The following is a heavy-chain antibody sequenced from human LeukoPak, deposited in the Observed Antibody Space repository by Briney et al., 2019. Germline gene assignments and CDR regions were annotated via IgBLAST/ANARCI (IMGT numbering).Heavy chain of an antibody. Sequence: GGSLRLSCAASGFTFSSYWMSWVRQAPGKGLEWVANIKQDGSEKYYVDSVKGRFTISRDNAKNSLYLQMNSLRAEYTAVYYCARGMSSVYYYFDYWGQGTLVTVSS. CDR3: ARGMSSVYYYFDY. V-gene: IGHV3-7*01. J-gene: IGHJ4*02. CDR2: IKQDGSEK. CDR1: GFTFSSYW. D-gene: IGHD3-10*01.